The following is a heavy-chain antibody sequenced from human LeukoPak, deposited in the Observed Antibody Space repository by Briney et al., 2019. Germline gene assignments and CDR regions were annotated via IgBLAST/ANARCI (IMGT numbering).Heavy chain of an antibody. CDR3: ARELPSPNDHHYFDY. J-gene: IGHJ4*02. Sequence: SVKVSCKASGGTFSSYAISWVRQAPGQGLGWMGGIIPIFGTANYAQKLQGRVTMTTDTSTSTAYMELRSLRSDDTAVYYCARELPSPNDHHYFDYWGQGTLVTVSS. D-gene: IGHD1-1*01. CDR1: GGTFSSYA. CDR2: IIPIFGTA. V-gene: IGHV1-69*05.